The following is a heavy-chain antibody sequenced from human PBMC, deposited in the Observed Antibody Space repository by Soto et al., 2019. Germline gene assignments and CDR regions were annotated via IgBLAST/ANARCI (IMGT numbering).Heavy chain of an antibody. CDR1: GGSISSGDYY. D-gene: IGHD3-3*01. CDR2: IYYSGST. J-gene: IGHJ6*02. V-gene: IGHV4-30-4*01. Sequence: SETLSLTCTVSGGSISSGDYYWSWIRQPPGKGLEWIGYIYYSGSTYYNPSLKSRVTISVDTSKNLFSLKLSSVTAADTAVYYCARSDTYYDFWSGYYTGIPYYYYYGMDVWGQGTTVTVSS. CDR3: ARSDTYYDFWSGYYTGIPYYYYYGMDV.